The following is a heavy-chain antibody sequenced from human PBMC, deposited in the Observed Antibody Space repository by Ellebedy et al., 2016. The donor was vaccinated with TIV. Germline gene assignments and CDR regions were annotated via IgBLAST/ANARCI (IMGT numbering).Heavy chain of an antibody. V-gene: IGHV4-34*01. CDR3: ARGIGPAIVGWFNP. CDR2: INHSGST. D-gene: IGHD2-2*02. J-gene: IGHJ5*02. Sequence: SETLSLTXAVYGGSFSGYYWSWIRQPPGKGLEWIGEINHSGSTNYNPSLKSRVTISVDTSKNQFSLKLSSVTAADTAVYYCARGIGPAIVGWFNPWGQGTLVTVSS. CDR1: GGSFSGYY.